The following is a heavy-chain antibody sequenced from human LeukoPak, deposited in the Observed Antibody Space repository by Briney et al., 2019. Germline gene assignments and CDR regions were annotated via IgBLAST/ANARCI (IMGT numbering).Heavy chain of an antibody. V-gene: IGHV4-34*01. CDR1: GGSFSGYY. D-gene: IGHD6-6*01. J-gene: IGHJ5*02. CDR2: INHSGST. Sequence: PSETLSLTCAVYGGSFSGYYWSWIRQPPGEGLEWIGEINHSGSTNYNPPLKSRVTISVDTSKNQFSLKLSSVTAADTAVYYCARGSRAARLRLNWFDPWGQGTLVTVSS. CDR3: ARGSRAARLRLNWFDP.